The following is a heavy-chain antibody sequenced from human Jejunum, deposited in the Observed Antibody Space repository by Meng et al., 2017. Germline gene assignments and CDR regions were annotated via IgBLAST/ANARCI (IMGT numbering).Heavy chain of an antibody. CDR2: IKSKTDGGTT. Sequence: GESLKTPRAASGFTLSNVWMNRVRQAPGKGLEWVGRIKSKTDGGTTNYAAPVKGRFTISRDDSKNTLYLQMNSLKTEDTAVYYCTTAPEYDSSGRYPENYYGMDVWGQGTTVTVSS. V-gene: IGHV3-15*01. J-gene: IGHJ6*02. D-gene: IGHD3-22*01. CDR3: TTAPEYDSSGRYPENYYGMDV. CDR1: GFTLSNVW.